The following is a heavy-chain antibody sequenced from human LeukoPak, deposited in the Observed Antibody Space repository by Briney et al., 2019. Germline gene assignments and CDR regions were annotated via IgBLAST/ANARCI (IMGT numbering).Heavy chain of an antibody. Sequence: GGSLRLSCAASGFTFSSYWMSWVRQAPGKGLEWVANIKQDGSEKYYVDSVKGRFTISRDNAKNSLYLQMNSLRAEDTAVYYCASFAAAAGDAFDIWGQGTMVTVSS. CDR3: ASFAAAAGDAFDI. CDR1: GFTFSSYW. J-gene: IGHJ3*02. D-gene: IGHD6-13*01. CDR2: IKQDGSEK. V-gene: IGHV3-7*01.